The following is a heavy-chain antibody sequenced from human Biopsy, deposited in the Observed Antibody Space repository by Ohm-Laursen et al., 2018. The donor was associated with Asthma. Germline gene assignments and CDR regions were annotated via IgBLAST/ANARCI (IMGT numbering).Heavy chain of an antibody. V-gene: IGHV3-53*01. J-gene: IGHJ4*02. CDR3: ARGDSSNWSHYYFDY. Sequence: SLRLSFAASGVAVSRDHMFWVRQAPGKGLEWVSVIYSGGTSHTADSARGRFTISRDYSKNTLYLQMHSLRAEDTAVYYCARGDSSNWSHYYFDYWGQGTLVTVSS. CDR1: GVAVSRDH. CDR2: IYSGGTS. D-gene: IGHD3-22*01.